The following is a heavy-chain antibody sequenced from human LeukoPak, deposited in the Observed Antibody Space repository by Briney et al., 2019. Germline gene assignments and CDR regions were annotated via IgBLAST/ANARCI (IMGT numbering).Heavy chain of an antibody. CDR1: GGSISSYY. D-gene: IGHD6-13*01. CDR2: IYYSGST. Sequence: SETLSLTCTVSGGSISSYYWSWIRQPPGKGLEWIGYIYYSGSTNYNPSLKSRVTISVDTSKNQFSLKLNSVTAADTALYYCAIRFGRLEAGGTPFDSWGQGTLVTVSS. V-gene: IGHV4-59*12. CDR3: AIRFGRLEAGGTPFDS. J-gene: IGHJ4*02.